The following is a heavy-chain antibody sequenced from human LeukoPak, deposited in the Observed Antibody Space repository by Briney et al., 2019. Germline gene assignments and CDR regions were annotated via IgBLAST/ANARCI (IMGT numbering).Heavy chain of an antibody. J-gene: IGHJ4*02. D-gene: IGHD6-6*01. Sequence: GGSLRLSCAASGFTFSSYSMNWVRQAPGKGLEWVANIKQDGSEKYYVDSVKGRFTISRDNAKNSLYLQMNSLRAEDTAVYYCARRAGGLVPFLYWGQGTLVTVSS. CDR1: GFTFSSYS. CDR3: ARRAGGLVPFLY. V-gene: IGHV3-7*01. CDR2: IKQDGSEK.